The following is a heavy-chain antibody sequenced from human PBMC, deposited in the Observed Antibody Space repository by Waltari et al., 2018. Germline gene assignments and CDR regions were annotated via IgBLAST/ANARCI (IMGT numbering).Heavy chain of an antibody. CDR3: ARLTTVDV. Sequence: EVQLVEPGGDLVQPGGSLRLSCVASGFSFNRFWMHWVRQAPGKGLVWVSRISFDGNSISYADSVKGRFTISRDNAKNTLYLQMNSLGDEDTGVYYCARLTTVDVWGQGTTVIVSS. D-gene: IGHD4-17*01. CDR1: GFSFNRFW. V-gene: IGHV3-74*01. J-gene: IGHJ6*02. CDR2: ISFDGNSI.